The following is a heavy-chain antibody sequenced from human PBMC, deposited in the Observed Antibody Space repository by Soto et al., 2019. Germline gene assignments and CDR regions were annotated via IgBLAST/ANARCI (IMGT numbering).Heavy chain of an antibody. CDR3: ARSAWGYSYGFWFDP. CDR1: GGSISSYY. D-gene: IGHD5-18*01. CDR2: IYYSGST. J-gene: IGHJ5*02. Sequence: PSETLSLTCTVSGGSISSYYWSWIRQPPGKGLEWIGYIYYSGSTNYNPSRKSRVTISVDTSKNQFSLKLSSVTAADTAVYYCARSAWGYSYGFWFDPWGQGTLVTVSS. V-gene: IGHV4-59*01.